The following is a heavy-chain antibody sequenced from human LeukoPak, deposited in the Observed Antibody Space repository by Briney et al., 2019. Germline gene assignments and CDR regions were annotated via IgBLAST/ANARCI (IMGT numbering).Heavy chain of an antibody. Sequence: GRSLRLSCAASGFTFSSYGMHWVRQAPGKGLEWVAVIWYDGSNKYYADSVKGRFTISRDNSKNTLYLQMNSLKTEDTAVYYCTTGDPISMIVPDPYYFDYWGPGTLVTVSS. J-gene: IGHJ4*02. CDR1: GFTFSSYG. CDR3: TTGDPISMIVPDPYYFDY. D-gene: IGHD3-22*01. V-gene: IGHV3-33*01. CDR2: IWYDGSNK.